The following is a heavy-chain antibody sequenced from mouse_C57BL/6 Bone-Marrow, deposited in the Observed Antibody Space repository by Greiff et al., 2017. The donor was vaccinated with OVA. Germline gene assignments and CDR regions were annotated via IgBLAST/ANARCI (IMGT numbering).Heavy chain of an antibody. Sequence: QVHLQQSGAELARPGASVKLSCKASGYTFTSYGISWVKQRTGQGLEWIGEIFPRSGNTYYNEKFKGKATLTADKSSSTAYMELRSLTSEDSAVYFCARWEGLLRFADWGQGTLVTVSA. CDR3: ARWEGLLRFAD. V-gene: IGHV1-81*01. CDR2: IFPRSGNT. J-gene: IGHJ3*01. CDR1: GYTFTSYG. D-gene: IGHD1-1*01.